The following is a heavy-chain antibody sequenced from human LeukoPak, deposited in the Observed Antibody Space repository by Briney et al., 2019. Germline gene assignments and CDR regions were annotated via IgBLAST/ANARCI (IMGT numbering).Heavy chain of an antibody. Sequence: GGSLRLSCAASGFTLSSYWMTWVRQAPGKGLEWVANIKQDGSEKYYVDCVKGRFTISRDNAKNSLYLQMNSLRAEDTAVYYCASLGVQQAFDIWGQGTMVTVSS. CDR1: GFTLSSYW. D-gene: IGHD3-10*01. J-gene: IGHJ3*02. CDR2: IKQDGSEK. CDR3: ASLGVQQAFDI. V-gene: IGHV3-7*01.